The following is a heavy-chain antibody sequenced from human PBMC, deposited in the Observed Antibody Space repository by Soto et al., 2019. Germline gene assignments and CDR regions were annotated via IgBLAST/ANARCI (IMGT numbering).Heavy chain of an antibody. V-gene: IGHV3-7*01. CDR3: ARDLSYEGNPSAFDY. D-gene: IGHD5-18*01. CDR1: GISLNDSW. Sequence: GGSLRLSCVASGISLNDSWMTWVRQAPAKGLEWVANINRDGSEKQYVASVKGRFTVSRDNAKNSVFLQMDSLRAEDTAVYYCARDLSYEGNPSAFDYWGQGTLVTVSS. J-gene: IGHJ4*02. CDR2: INRDGSEK.